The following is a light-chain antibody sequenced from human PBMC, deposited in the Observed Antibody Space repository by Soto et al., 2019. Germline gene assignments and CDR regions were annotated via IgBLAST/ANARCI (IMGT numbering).Light chain of an antibody. Sequence: IQMTQSPSTLSASVGEPLPITCRASQSISVSLAWYQQKPGKYPNLLIYDASTLQGGVPSRFSGSGSGTEFTLTVTSLQPEDFATYFCQQYDKYSTFGQGTKVDIK. CDR2: DAS. CDR1: QSISVS. J-gene: IGKJ1*01. V-gene: IGKV1-5*01. CDR3: QQYDKYST.